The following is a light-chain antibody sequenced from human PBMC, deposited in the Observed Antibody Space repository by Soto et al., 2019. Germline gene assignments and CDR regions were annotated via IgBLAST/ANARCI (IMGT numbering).Light chain of an antibody. CDR1: QSISYW. CDR2: KAS. V-gene: IGKV1-5*03. Sequence: DIQMTQSPSTLSASVGDRVTITCRASQSISYWLAWYQQKPGKAPNLLIYKASNLESGVPSRFSGSGSGTEFTLTINSLQPDDFATYYCQQYSNYPLTFGGGTKVEI. J-gene: IGKJ4*01. CDR3: QQYSNYPLT.